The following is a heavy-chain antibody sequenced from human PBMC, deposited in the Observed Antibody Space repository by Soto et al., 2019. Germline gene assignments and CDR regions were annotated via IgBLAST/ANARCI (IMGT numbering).Heavy chain of an antibody. CDR2: INPNSGGT. CDR3: ARSIAVAGYYYDSSGSPGY. D-gene: IGHD3-22*01. CDR1: GYTFTGYY. J-gene: IGHJ4*02. V-gene: IGHV1-2*02. Sequence: ALVKVSCKASGYTFTGYYMHWVRQAPGQGLEWMGWINPNSGGTNYAQKFQGRVTITADESTSTAYMELSSLRSEDTAVYYCARSIAVAGYYYDSSGSPGYWGQGTLVTVSS.